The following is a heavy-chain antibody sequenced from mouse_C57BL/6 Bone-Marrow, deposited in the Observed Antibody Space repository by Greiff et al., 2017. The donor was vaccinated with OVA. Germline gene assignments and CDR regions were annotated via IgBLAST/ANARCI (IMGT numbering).Heavy chain of an antibody. J-gene: IGHJ4*01. V-gene: IGHV1-39*01. CDR2: INPNYGTT. Sequence: QLKESGPELVKPGASVKISCKASGYSFTDYNMNWVKQSTGKSLEWIGVINPNYGTTSYNQKFKGKATLTVDQSSSTAYMQLNSLTSEDSAVYYCASYYYGSSYVRYAMDYWGQGTSVTVSS. D-gene: IGHD1-1*01. CDR1: GYSFTDYN. CDR3: ASYYYGSSYVRYAMDY.